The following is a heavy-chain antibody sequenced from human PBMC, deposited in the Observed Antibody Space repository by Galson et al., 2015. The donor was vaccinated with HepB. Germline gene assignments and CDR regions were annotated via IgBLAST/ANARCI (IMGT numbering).Heavy chain of an antibody. Sequence: SLRLSCAASGFTFSSYGMHWVRQAPGKGLEWVAVISYDGSNKYYADSVKGRFTISRDNSKNTLYLQMNSLRAEDTAVYYCAKDLTGPQWELNLDYWGQGTLVTVSS. D-gene: IGHD1-26*01. CDR1: GFTFSSYG. CDR3: AKDLTGPQWELNLDY. CDR2: ISYDGSNK. V-gene: IGHV3-30*18. J-gene: IGHJ4*02.